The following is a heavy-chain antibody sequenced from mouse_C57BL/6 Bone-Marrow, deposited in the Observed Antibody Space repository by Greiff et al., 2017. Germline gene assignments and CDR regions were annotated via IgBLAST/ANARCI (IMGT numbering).Heavy chain of an antibody. CDR2: ISSGSSTI. V-gene: IGHV5-17*01. Sequence: EVKLMESGGGLVKPGGSLKLSCAASGFTFSDYGMHWVRQAPEKGLEWVAYISSGSSTIYYADTVKGRFTISRDNAKNTMFLQMTSLRSEDTAVYYCARDGKGRFAYWGQGTLVTVSA. D-gene: IGHD1-1*01. CDR3: ARDGKGRFAY. J-gene: IGHJ3*01. CDR1: GFTFSDYG.